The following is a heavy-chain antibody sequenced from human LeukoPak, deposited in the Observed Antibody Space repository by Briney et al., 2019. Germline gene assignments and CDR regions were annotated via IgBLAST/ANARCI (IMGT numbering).Heavy chain of an antibody. CDR1: GGSISSGSYY. CDR3: ARAWRFYCSSTSCYAFDI. CDR2: IYTSGST. Sequence: SQTLSLTCTVPGGSISSGSYYWSWIRQPAGKGLEWIGRIYTSGSTNYNPSLKSRVTISVDTSKNQFSLKLSSVTAADTAVYYCARAWRFYCSSTSCYAFDIWGQGTMVTVSS. V-gene: IGHV4-61*02. D-gene: IGHD2-2*01. J-gene: IGHJ3*02.